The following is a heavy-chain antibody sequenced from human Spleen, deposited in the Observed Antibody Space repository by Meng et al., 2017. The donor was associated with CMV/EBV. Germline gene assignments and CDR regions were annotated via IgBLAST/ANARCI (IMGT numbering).Heavy chain of an antibody. CDR1: GFTFDDYA. CDR2: ISWNSGNI. J-gene: IGHJ4*02. V-gene: IGHV3-9*01. Sequence: SLKISCAASGFTFDDYAMHWVRQVPGKGLEWVSGISWNSGNIGYADSVKGRFTISRDNAKNSLYLQMNSLRAEDTAFYYCAKDTIPASGRCFDSWGQGTLVTVSS. D-gene: IGHD6-13*01. CDR3: AKDTIPASGRCFDS.